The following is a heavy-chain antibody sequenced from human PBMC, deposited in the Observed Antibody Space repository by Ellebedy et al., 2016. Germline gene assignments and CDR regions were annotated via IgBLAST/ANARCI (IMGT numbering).Heavy chain of an antibody. CDR1: GYTFTSYD. CDR2: MNPNSGNT. Sequence: ASVKVSCXASGYTFTSYDINWVRQATGQGLEWMGWMNPNSGNTGYAQKFQGRVTMTRNTSISTAYMELSSLRSEDTAVYYCAREGARLGRNWFNPWGQGTLVTVSS. D-gene: IGHD2-21*01. CDR3: AREGARLGRNWFNP. V-gene: IGHV1-8*01. J-gene: IGHJ5*02.